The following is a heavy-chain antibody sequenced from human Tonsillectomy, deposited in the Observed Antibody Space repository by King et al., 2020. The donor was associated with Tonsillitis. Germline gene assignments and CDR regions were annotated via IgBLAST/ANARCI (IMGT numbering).Heavy chain of an antibody. Sequence: QLVQSGGGVVQPGRSLRLSCAASGFTFSSYGMHWVRQAPGKGLEWVAVISFDGSSRYYADSVKGRFTISRDNSKNTLYLQMNSLRAEDTAVYYCAKVLLSWSTYYTPDYWGQGTLVAVSS. J-gene: IGHJ4*02. CDR2: ISFDGSSR. V-gene: IGHV3-30*18. CDR1: GFTFSSYG. D-gene: IGHD3-3*01. CDR3: AKVLLSWSTYYTPDY.